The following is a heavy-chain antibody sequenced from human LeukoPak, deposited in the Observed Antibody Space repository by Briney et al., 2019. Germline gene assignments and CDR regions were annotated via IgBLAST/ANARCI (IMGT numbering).Heavy chain of an antibody. CDR1: GYTFTNYW. J-gene: IGHJ4*02. CDR2: IYPGASDT. V-gene: IGHV5-51*01. Sequence: GESLKISCKGSGYTFTNYWIGWVRQMPGKGRDFMGIIYPGASDTRYSPYFQGQVTVSVDKSINTAYLQWSSLKASDSAMYYCARAGYSNRWDGVDYWGQGTLVTVSS. CDR3: ARAGYSNRWDGVDY. D-gene: IGHD2/OR15-2a*01.